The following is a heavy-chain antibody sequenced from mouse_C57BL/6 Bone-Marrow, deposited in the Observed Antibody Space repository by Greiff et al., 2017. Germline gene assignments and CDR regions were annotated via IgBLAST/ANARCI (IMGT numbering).Heavy chain of an antibody. CDR3: TREGPITTVSSRNFDY. D-gene: IGHD1-1*01. J-gene: IGHJ2*01. V-gene: IGHV1-15*01. CDR2: IDPETGGT. CDR1: GYTFTDYE. Sequence: QVQLQQSGAELVRPGASVKLSCKASGYTFTDYEMHWVKQTPVHGLEWIGAIDPETGGTAYNQKFKGKAILTAEKSSSTAYMELRSLPSECSAVYYCTREGPITTVSSRNFDYWGQGTTLTVSS.